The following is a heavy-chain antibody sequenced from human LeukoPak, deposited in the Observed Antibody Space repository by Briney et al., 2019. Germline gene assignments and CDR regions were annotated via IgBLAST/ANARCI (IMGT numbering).Heavy chain of an antibody. V-gene: IGHV1-18*04. CDR3: ARVDRSIGWQHYYCMDV. CDR1: GYSFITYG. J-gene: IGHJ6*03. CDR2: ISAANGDT. Sequence: ASVKVSCKASGYSFITYGLTWVRQAPGQGLEWVGWISAANGDTNSAQRLQDRLTMTTDTSTSIAYMELSNLRSDDTAVYYCARVDRSIGWQHYYCMDVWGKGTTVTVSS. D-gene: IGHD6-19*01.